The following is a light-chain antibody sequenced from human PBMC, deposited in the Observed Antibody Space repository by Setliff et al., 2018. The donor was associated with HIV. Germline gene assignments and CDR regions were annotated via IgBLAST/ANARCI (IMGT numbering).Light chain of an antibody. CDR1: SNDVGRYDL. J-gene: IGLJ1*01. CDR3: CSNTGSNTFV. Sequence: QSVLTQPASVSGSPGLSITISCTGTSNDVGRYDLVSWYQQHPARAPKLIIYQATRRPSGVSNRFSGSKSGNVASLTISGLQAEDEADYYCCSNTGSNTFVFGTGTKVTVL. CDR2: QAT. V-gene: IGLV2-23*01.